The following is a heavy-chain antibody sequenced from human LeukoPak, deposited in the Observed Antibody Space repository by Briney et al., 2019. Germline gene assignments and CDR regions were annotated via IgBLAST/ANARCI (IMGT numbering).Heavy chain of an antibody. J-gene: IGHJ4*02. D-gene: IGHD2-21*02. CDR3: AREGSGGDFPYFDY. Sequence: PSETLSLTCTVSGGSISSHYWSWIRQPPGKGLEWIGYIYYSGSTNYIPSLKSRVTISVDTSKNQFPLKLSSVTAADTAVYYCAREGSGGDFPYFDYWGQGTLVTVSS. V-gene: IGHV4-59*11. CDR2: IYYSGST. CDR1: GGSISSHY.